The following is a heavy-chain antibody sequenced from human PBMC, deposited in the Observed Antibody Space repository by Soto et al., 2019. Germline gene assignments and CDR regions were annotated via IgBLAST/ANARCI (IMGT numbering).Heavy chain of an antibody. Sequence: EVQLLESGGGLVQPGGSLRLSCAASGFTFSSFAMSWVRQAPGKGLEWVSAISGSGGSTYYADSVKGRFTISRDNSKXXXXXQMNXXXXXXXXXXFCAKENYXXXXXXXXG. CDR3: AKENYXXXXXXX. CDR1: GFTFSSFA. D-gene: IGHD1-7*01. CDR2: ISGSGGST. V-gene: IGHV3-23*01. J-gene: IGHJ1*01.